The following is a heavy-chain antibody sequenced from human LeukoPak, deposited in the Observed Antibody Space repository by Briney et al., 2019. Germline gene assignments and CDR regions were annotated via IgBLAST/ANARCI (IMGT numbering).Heavy chain of an antibody. V-gene: IGHV3-48*01. CDR1: GFTFSSYA. D-gene: IGHD3-10*02. CDR2: ISYSSSII. Sequence: GGSLRLSCAASGFTFSSYAMSWVRQAPGKGLEWVSYISYSSSIINYADSVKGRFTISRDNAKNSLYLQMNSLRAEDTAVYYCAELGITMIGGVWGKGTTVTISS. J-gene: IGHJ6*04. CDR3: AELGITMIGGV.